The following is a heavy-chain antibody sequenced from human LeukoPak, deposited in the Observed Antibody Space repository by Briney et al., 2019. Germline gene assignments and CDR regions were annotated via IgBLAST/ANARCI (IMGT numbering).Heavy chain of an antibody. Sequence: GGSLRLSCAASGFTFSSYGMHWVRQAPGKGLEWVANINRDGSGKYYLESVKGRFTISRDNAKNSLFLQMSSLTSEDTAVYFCARVDDDLDAFDLWGQGTLVTVSS. D-gene: IGHD3-3*01. CDR3: ARVDDDLDAFDL. V-gene: IGHV3-7*01. CDR2: INRDGSGK. CDR1: GFTFSSYG. J-gene: IGHJ3*01.